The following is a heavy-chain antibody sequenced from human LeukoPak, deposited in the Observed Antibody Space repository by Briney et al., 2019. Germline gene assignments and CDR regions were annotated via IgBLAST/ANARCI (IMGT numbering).Heavy chain of an antibody. D-gene: IGHD3-10*01. CDR2: IYHRGSA. J-gene: IGHJ4*02. CDR1: GGSLTSHY. Sequence: SETLSLTCSVSGGSLTSHYWSWIRQPPGKGLEWIGYIYHRGSANYNPSLKSRVAISLDTSKNQFSLRLSSVTAADTAVYFCARAGNYYTSGSYLGYWGQGTLVTVSS. CDR3: ARAGNYYTSGSYLGY. V-gene: IGHV4-59*11.